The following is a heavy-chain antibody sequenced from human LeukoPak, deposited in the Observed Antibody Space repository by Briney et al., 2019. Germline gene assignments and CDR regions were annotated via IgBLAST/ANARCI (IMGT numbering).Heavy chain of an antibody. CDR3: ARAPPELGYCSGGSCYPDAFDI. V-gene: IGHV4-61*01. D-gene: IGHD2-15*01. J-gene: IGHJ3*02. CDR1: GGSISSDSSF. CDR2: IYYSGST. Sequence: SETLSLTCTVSGGSISSDSSFWGWIRQPPGKGLEWIGYIYYSGSTNYNPSLKSRVTISVDTSKNQFSLKLSSVTAADTAVYYCARAPPELGYCSGGSCYPDAFDIWGQGTMVTVSS.